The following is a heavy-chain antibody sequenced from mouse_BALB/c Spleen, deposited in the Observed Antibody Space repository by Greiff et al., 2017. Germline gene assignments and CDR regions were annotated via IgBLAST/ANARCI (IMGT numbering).Heavy chain of an antibody. CDR2: ISYSGST. V-gene: IGHV3-2*02. J-gene: IGHJ3*01. CDR1: GYSITSDYA. CDR3: ARNRYGSWFAY. Sequence: EVQGVESGPGLVKPSQSLSLTCTVTGYSITSDYAWNWIRQFPGNKLEWMGYISYSGSTSYNPSLKSRISITRDTSKNQFFLQLNSVTTEDTATYYCARNRYGSWFAYWGQGTLVTVSA. D-gene: IGHD2-14*01.